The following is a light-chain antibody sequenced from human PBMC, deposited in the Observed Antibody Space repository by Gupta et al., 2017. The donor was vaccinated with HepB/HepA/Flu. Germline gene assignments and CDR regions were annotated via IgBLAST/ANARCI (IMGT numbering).Light chain of an antibody. CDR2: RNN. J-gene: IGLJ3*02. V-gene: IGLV1-47*01. Sequence: HSVLTQPPSASGTPGQRVPISCSGSSSNIGSNYVYWYQLLPGTAPKLLIYRNNQRPSGVPDRFSGSKSGTSASMAISGLRSEDEAEYYCEAWEDSLSGLNWVFGGGTKLTVL. CDR1: SSNIGSNY. CDR3: EAWEDSLSGLNWV.